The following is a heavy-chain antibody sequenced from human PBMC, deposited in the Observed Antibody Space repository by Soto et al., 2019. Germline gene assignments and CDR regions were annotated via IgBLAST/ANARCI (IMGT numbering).Heavy chain of an antibody. CDR3: ARTGYSSGWYLSSLDY. CDR2: IIPIFGTA. J-gene: IGHJ4*02. V-gene: IGHV1-69*13. CDR1: GGTFSSYA. Sequence: SVKVSCKASGGTFSSYAISWVRQAPGQGLEWMGGIIPIFGTANYAQKFQGRVTITADESTSTAYMELSSLRSEDTAVYYCARTGYSSGWYLSSLDYWGQGTLVTVSS. D-gene: IGHD6-19*01.